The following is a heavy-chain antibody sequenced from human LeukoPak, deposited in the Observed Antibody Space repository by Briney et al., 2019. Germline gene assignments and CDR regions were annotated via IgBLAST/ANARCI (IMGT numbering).Heavy chain of an antibody. J-gene: IGHJ4*02. V-gene: IGHV3-48*01. D-gene: IGHD6-13*01. Sequence: GRSLRLSCAASGFTFSSYSMNWVRQAPGKGLEWVSYISSSSSTIYYADSVKGRFTISRDNSKNTLYLQMNSLRAEDTAVYYCAKDDGSPPSIGAPGTFDYWGQGTLVTVSS. CDR2: ISSSSSTI. CDR3: AKDDGSPPSIGAPGTFDY. CDR1: GFTFSSYS.